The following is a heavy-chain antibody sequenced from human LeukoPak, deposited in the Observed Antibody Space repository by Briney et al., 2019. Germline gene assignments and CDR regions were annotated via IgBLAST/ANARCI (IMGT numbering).Heavy chain of an antibody. J-gene: IGHJ6*03. D-gene: IGHD2-15*01. CDR1: RYTFTGYY. Sequence: GASVKVSCKTSRYTFTGYYMHWVRQAPGQGLEWMGWINPNSGGTNYAQKFQGRVTMTRDTSIGTAYMELSRLRSDDTAVYYCARALSRYCSGGSCYSGYYYYYMDVWGKGTTVTISS. CDR2: INPNSGGT. V-gene: IGHV1-2*02. CDR3: ARALSRYCSGGSCYSGYYYYYMDV.